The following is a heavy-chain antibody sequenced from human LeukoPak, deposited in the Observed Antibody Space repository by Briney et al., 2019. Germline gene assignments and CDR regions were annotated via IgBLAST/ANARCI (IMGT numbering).Heavy chain of an antibody. V-gene: IGHV3-48*03. D-gene: IGHD2-2*02. CDR3: ARDLGYCTSTSCYSLYGMDV. CDR1: GFTFSSYE. Sequence: GESLRLSCAAAGFTFSSYEMNWVRQAPGKGLEWVSYISSSGSTIYYADSVKGRFTISRDNAKNSLYLLMNSLRAEDTAVYYCARDLGYCTSTSCYSLYGMDVWGKGTTVTVSS. CDR2: ISSSGSTI. J-gene: IGHJ6*04.